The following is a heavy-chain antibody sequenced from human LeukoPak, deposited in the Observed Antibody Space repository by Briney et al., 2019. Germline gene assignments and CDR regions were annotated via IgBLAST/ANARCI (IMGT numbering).Heavy chain of an antibody. V-gene: IGHV3-30*03. CDR2: ISYDGSNK. CDR1: GFTFSSYG. D-gene: IGHD1-1*01. CDR3: ARVSLDRNYYYMDV. Sequence: GGSLRLSCAASGFTFSSYGMHWVRQAPGKGLEWVAVISYDGSNKYYADSVKGRFTISRDNAKNSLYLQMNSLRAEDTAVYYCARVSLDRNYYYMDVWGKGTAVTVSS. J-gene: IGHJ6*03.